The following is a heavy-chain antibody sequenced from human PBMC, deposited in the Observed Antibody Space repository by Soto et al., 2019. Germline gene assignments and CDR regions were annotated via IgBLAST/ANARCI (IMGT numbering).Heavy chain of an antibody. CDR3: ARRLATAMVPSPLGDY. V-gene: IGHV4-39*01. J-gene: IGHJ4*02. CDR2: IYYSGST. D-gene: IGHD5-18*01. CDR1: GGSISSSSYY. Sequence: SETPSLTCTVSGGSISSSSYYWGWIRQPPGKGLEWIGSIYYSGSTYYNPSLKSRVTISVDTSKNQFSLKLSSVTAADTAVYYCARRLATAMVPSPLGDYWGQGTRVTVAS.